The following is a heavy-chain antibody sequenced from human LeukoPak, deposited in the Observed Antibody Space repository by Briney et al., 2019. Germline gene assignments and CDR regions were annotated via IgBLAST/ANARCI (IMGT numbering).Heavy chain of an antibody. V-gene: IGHV3-7*01. CDR1: GLTFGDYW. D-gene: IGHD3-10*01. J-gene: IGHJ6*01. CDR2: IRRDRTNQ. Sequence: PGGCLRLAYAAPGLTFGDYWMGWVRQSPGKGLGWVAPIRRDRTNQRYVDSVKGRFTISTDNAKSPLFLHMNSLRAEDTAGYFFARNLATVDSSCCETRGERALFSASPHSTQGPHCNYY. CDR3: ARNLATVDSSCCETRGERALFSASPHSTQGPHCNYY.